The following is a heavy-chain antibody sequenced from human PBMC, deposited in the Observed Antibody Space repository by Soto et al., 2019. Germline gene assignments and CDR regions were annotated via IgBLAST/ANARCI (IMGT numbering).Heavy chain of an antibody. D-gene: IGHD3-10*01. V-gene: IGHV2-26*01. CDR3: ARSRSITMVRGVIFAIDY. Sequence: LVNPTQTLTLTCTVSGFSLSNARMGVSWIRQPPGKALEWLAHIFSNDEKSYSTSLKSRLTISKDTSKSQVVLTMTNMDPVDTATYYCARSRSITMVRGVIFAIDYWGQGTLVTVSS. CDR1: GFSLSNARMG. CDR2: IFSNDEK. J-gene: IGHJ4*02.